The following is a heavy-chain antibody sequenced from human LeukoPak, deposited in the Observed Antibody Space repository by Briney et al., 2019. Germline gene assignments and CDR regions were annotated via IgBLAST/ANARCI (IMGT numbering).Heavy chain of an antibody. V-gene: IGHV3-48*02. Sequence: RGDSLKISCAPSGFTFSSYSMNWVRQAPGKGLEWVSYISSSSSTIYYADSVKGRFTISRDNAKNSLYLQMNSLRDEDTAVYYCARDGGLVGASGAFDYWGQGTLVTVSS. J-gene: IGHJ4*02. CDR3: ARDGGLVGASGAFDY. CDR2: ISSSSSTI. D-gene: IGHD1-26*01. CDR1: GFTFSSYS.